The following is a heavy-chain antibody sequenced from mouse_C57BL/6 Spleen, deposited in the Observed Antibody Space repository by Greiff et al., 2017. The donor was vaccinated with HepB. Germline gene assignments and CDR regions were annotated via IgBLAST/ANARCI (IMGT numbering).Heavy chain of an antibody. J-gene: IGHJ1*03. Sequence: QVQLQQSGAELVRPGASVTLSCKASGYTFTDYEMHWVKQTPVHGLEWIGAIDPETGGTAYNQKFKGKAILTADKSSSTAYMELRSLTSEDSAVYYCTGGATGYFDVWGTGTTVTVSS. CDR2: IDPETGGT. CDR3: TGGATGYFDV. D-gene: IGHD3-1*01. V-gene: IGHV1-15*01. CDR1: GYTFTDYE.